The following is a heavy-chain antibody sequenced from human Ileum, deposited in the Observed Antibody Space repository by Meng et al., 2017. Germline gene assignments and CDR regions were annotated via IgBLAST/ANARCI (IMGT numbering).Heavy chain of an antibody. CDR3: ARHGGYSQDF. D-gene: IGHD4-23*01. CDR2: ISHSGSA. V-gene: IGHV4-4*02. J-gene: IGHJ4*02. Sequence: QVPLQESGPGLVRLSGTLSLTCAVSSGSISSNTYWSWVRQPPGKGLEWIGQISHSGSAYYNPSLKSRVTMSVDKSKSQFSLMLTSVTAADTAIYYCARHGGYSQDFWGQGTLVTASS. CDR1: SGSISSNTY.